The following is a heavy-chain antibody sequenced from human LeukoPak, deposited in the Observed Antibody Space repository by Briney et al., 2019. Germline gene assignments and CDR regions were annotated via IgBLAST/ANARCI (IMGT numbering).Heavy chain of an antibody. D-gene: IGHD6-19*01. V-gene: IGHV3-21*04. CDR3: ARDHDGSGWFDY. Sequence: PGGSLRLSCAASGFTFSSYGMSWVRQAPGKGLEWVSAISGSGSYIYYADSVKGRFTISRDNAKNSLYLQMNSLRAEDTAVYYCARDHDGSGWFDYWGQGTLVTVSS. CDR2: ISGSGSYI. CDR1: GFTFSSYG. J-gene: IGHJ4*02.